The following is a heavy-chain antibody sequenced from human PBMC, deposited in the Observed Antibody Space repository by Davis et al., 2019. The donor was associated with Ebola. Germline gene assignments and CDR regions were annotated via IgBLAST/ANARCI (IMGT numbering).Heavy chain of an antibody. Sequence: PGGSLRLSCAASGFTFDDYAMHWVRQAPGKGLEWVSGISWNSGSIGYADSVKGRFTISRDNAKNSLYLQMNSLRAEDTALYYCAKDGRYDYIWGSYIDYWGQGTLVTVSS. D-gene: IGHD3-16*01. CDR1: GFTFDDYA. J-gene: IGHJ4*02. CDR3: AKDGRYDYIWGSYIDY. V-gene: IGHV3-9*01. CDR2: ISWNSGSI.